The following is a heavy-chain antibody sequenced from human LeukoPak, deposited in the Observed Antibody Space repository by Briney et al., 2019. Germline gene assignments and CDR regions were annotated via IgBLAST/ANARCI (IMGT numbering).Heavy chain of an antibody. CDR1: GGTFSSYA. Sequence: SVKVSCKASGGTFSSYAISWVRQAPGQGLEWMGGIIPIFGTANYAQKFQGRVTITADESTSTAYMELSSLRSEDTAVYYCARDSAYCSSTSCYESDAFDIWGQGTMVTVSS. CDR2: IIPIFGTA. CDR3: ARDSAYCSSTSCYESDAFDI. V-gene: IGHV1-69*13. J-gene: IGHJ3*02. D-gene: IGHD2-2*01.